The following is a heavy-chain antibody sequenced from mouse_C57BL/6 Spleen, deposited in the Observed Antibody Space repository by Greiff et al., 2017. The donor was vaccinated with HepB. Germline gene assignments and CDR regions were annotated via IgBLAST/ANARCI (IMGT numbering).Heavy chain of an antibody. J-gene: IGHJ2*01. V-gene: IGHV1-26*01. D-gene: IGHD6-1*01. Sequence: EVQRVESGPELVKPGASVKISCKASGYTFTDYYMNWVKQSHGKSLEWIGDINPNNGGTSYNQKFKGKATLTVDKSSSTAYMELRSLTSEDSAVYYCARRPLGKGYFDYWGQGTTLTVSS. CDR3: ARRPLGKGYFDY. CDR2: INPNNGGT. CDR1: GYTFTDYY.